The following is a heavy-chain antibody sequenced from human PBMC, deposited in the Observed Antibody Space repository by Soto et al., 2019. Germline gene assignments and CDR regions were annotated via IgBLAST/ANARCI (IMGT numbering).Heavy chain of an antibody. V-gene: IGHV3-48*02. J-gene: IGHJ6*02. CDR1: GFTFSSYS. D-gene: IGHD6-6*01. CDR2: ISSSSSTI. CDR3: ARHIAARPSYYYGMDV. Sequence: GGSLRLSCAASGFTFSSYSMNWVRQAPGKGLEWVSYISSSSSTIYYADSVKGRFTISRDNAKNSLYLQMNGLRDEDTAVYYCARHIAARPSYYYGMDVWGQGTTVTVSS.